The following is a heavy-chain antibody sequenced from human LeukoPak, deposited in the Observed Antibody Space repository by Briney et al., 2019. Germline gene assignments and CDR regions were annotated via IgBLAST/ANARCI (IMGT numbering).Heavy chain of an antibody. J-gene: IGHJ4*02. CDR2: ISYDGNNK. CDR3: ARQGDTASWYFDY. V-gene: IGHV3-30-3*01. Sequence: GTSLRLSCAASGFTFSSYAMHWVRQAPSKGLEWVAVISYDGNNKDYADSVKGQVTISRDNSKSTQYLQMDSLRPGDTAVYYCARQGDTASWYFDYWGQGTLVTVSS. D-gene: IGHD2-21*02. CDR1: GFTFSSYA.